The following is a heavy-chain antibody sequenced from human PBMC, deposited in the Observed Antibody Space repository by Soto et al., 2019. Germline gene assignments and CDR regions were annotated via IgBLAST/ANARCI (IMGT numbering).Heavy chain of an antibody. Sequence: SETLSLTCTVSGGSISSSSYYWGWIRQPPGKGLEWIGSIYYSGSTYYNPSLKSRVTISVDTSKNQFSLKLSSVTAADTAVYYCARLYYYGSGSHGYWGQGTLVTVSS. V-gene: IGHV4-39*01. CDR3: ARLYYYGSGSHGY. D-gene: IGHD3-10*01. CDR1: GGSISSSSYY. J-gene: IGHJ4*02. CDR2: IYYSGST.